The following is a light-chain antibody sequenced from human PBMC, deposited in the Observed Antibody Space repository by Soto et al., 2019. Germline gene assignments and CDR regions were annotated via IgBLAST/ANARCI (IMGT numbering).Light chain of an antibody. CDR1: SGDVGAYNY. J-gene: IGLJ1*01. CDR3: SSFTNTYSYV. CDR2: DVS. V-gene: IGLV2-14*01. Sequence: QSVLTQPASVSGSPGQSITISCTGTSGDVGAYNYVSWYQQHPGKAPRLMIYDVSSRPSGASNRFSGSKSGNTASLTISGLQPEDEADYYCSSFTNTYSYVFGTGTKVTVL.